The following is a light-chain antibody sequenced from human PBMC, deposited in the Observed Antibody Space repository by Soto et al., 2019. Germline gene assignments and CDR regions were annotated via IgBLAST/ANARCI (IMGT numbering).Light chain of an antibody. CDR2: EVS. Sequence: QSVLTQPPSASGSPGQSVTISCTGTSSDVGGYNYVSWYQQHPGKAPKLMIYEVSKRPSGVPDRFSGSKSGNTASLTVSGLQAEDEDDYYCSSYAGSNNVVFGGGTMLTVL. J-gene: IGLJ2*01. V-gene: IGLV2-8*01. CDR3: SSYAGSNNVV. CDR1: SSDVGGYNY.